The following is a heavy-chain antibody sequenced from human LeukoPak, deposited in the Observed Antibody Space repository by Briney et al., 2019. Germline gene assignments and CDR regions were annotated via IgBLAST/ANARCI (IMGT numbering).Heavy chain of an antibody. Sequence: GSLRLSCAASGFTFSNAWMSWVRQAPGKGLEWVGRIKSKADGGTTEYAAPVKGRFTISRDDSKNTLYLQMNSLKTEDTAVYYCPIPKGPWPAPWGQEPLVTVPS. CDR2: IKSKADGGTT. CDR3: PIPKGPWPAP. J-gene: IGHJ5*02. V-gene: IGHV3-15*01. CDR1: GFTFSNAW.